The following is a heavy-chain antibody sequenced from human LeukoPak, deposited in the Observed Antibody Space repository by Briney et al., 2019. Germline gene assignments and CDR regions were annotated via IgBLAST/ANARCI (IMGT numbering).Heavy chain of an antibody. CDR2: IYYSGST. CDR3: AREVVVVAALDY. J-gene: IGHJ4*02. CDR1: GGSITSSSHY. D-gene: IGHD2-15*01. V-gene: IGHV4-30-4*08. Sequence: SETLSLTCTVSGGSITSSSHYWGWIRQPPGKGLERIGYIYYSGSTYYNPSLKRRVTISVDTSKNQFSLKLSSVTAADTAVYYCAREVVVVAALDYWGQGTLVTVSS.